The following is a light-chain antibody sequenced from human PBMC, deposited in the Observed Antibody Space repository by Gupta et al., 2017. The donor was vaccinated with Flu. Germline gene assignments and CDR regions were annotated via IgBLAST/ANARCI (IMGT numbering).Light chain of an antibody. J-gene: IGKJ2*01. V-gene: IGKV3-15*01. CDR1: QSVSSN. CDR2: GAS. CDR3: QQDNNWPPLT. Sequence: ATLSVSPGERATLSCRASQSVSSNLAWYQQKPGQAPRLLIYGASTRATGIPARFSGSGSGTEFTLTISSRQSEDFAVYYCQQDNNWPPLTFGQGTKLEIK.